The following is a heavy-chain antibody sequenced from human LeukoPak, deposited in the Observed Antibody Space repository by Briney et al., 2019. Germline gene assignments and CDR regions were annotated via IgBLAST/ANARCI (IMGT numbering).Heavy chain of an antibody. J-gene: IGHJ4*02. CDR2: ISYDGSNK. CDR3: ARSNTILPPFDY. V-gene: IGHV3-30-3*01. CDR1: GFTFSSYA. D-gene: IGHD3-9*01. Sequence: GGSLRLSCAASGFTFSSYAMHWVRQAPGKGLEWVAVISYDGSNKYYADSVKGRFTISRDNSKNTLYLQMNSLRAEDTAVYYCARSNTILPPFDYWGQGTLVTVSS.